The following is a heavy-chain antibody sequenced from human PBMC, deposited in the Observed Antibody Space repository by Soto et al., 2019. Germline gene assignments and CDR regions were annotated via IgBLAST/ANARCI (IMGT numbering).Heavy chain of an antibody. Sequence: QVQLVQSGAEVKKPGASVKVSCKASGYTFTGYYMHWVRQAPGQGLEWMGWINPNSGGTNYAQKFQGWVTMTRDTSISTAYMELRRVRSDDTAVYYCARGGYSYGWYDWFDPWGQGTLVTVSS. D-gene: IGHD5-18*01. CDR2: INPNSGGT. CDR3: ARGGYSYGWYDWFDP. CDR1: GYTFTGYY. V-gene: IGHV1-2*04. J-gene: IGHJ5*02.